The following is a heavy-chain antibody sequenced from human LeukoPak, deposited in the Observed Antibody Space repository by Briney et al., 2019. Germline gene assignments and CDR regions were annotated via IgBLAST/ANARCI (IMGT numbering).Heavy chain of an antibody. CDR3: ATNYGTGSYYILVY. V-gene: IGHV4-38-2*01. CDR2: IYHSGST. Sequence: NPSDPVSLTCGVSGYPIRRGYFWGWIRQPPGKGLEWIGSIYHSGSTYYNPSLKSRVTISLNTSKNQFSLKLSSVTAADTAVYYCATNYGTGSYYILVYWGQGTLVTVSS. J-gene: IGHJ4*02. CDR1: GYPIRRGYF. D-gene: IGHD3-10*01.